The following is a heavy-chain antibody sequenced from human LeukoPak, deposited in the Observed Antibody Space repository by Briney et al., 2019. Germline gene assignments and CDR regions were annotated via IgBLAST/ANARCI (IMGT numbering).Heavy chain of an antibody. CDR3: ARVRGGGFRTADS. D-gene: IGHD1-14*01. CDR1: GFTFSSYG. V-gene: IGHV3-30*03. CDR2: ISYDGSNK. J-gene: IGHJ4*02. Sequence: PGRSLRLSCAASGFTFSSYGMHWVRQAPGKGLEWVAVISYDGSNKYYADSVKGRFTISRDNSKNTLFLQMNSLRGEDTAVYYCARVRGGGFRTADSWGQGTLVTVSS.